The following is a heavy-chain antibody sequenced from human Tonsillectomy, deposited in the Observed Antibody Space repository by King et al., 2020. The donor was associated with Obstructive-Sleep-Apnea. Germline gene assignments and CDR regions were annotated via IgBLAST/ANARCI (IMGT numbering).Heavy chain of an antibody. D-gene: IGHD3-10*01. CDR3: TTGGQYYGT. V-gene: IGHV3-15*01. CDR1: GFMVNNVW. Sequence: VQLVESGGDLVKPGGSLRVACAAAGFMVNNVWMSWVRQAPGKGLEWVGRIKRKTDGGTRDYAEPVKGRFTISRDDSKNAFYLQMNSLKIEDTAVYYCTTGGQYYGTWGQGTLVTVSS. CDR2: IKRKTDGGTR. J-gene: IGHJ4*02.